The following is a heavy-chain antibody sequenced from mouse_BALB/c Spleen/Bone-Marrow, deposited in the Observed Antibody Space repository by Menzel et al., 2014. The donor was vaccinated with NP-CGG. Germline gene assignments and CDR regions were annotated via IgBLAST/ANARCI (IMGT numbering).Heavy chain of an antibody. CDR2: INPDSSAI. J-gene: IGHJ4*01. D-gene: IGHD1-1*01. Sequence: EVKLMESGGGLVQPGRSLKLSCAASGFDFSGYWMSWVRQAPGKGLEWIGEINPDSSAINYTPSLKDKFIISRDNAKNTLCLQMSKVRSEDTALYYCARLGYYGVMAYWGQGTSVTVSS. V-gene: IGHV4-1*02. CDR3: ARLGYYGVMAY. CDR1: GFDFSGYW.